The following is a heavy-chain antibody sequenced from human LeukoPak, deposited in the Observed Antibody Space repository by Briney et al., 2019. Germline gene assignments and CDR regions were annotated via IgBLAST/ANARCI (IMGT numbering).Heavy chain of an antibody. CDR2: MNPNSGNT. CDR1: GYTFTSYD. CDR3: ARGQSYGSGSYGLYYYYYYMDV. D-gene: IGHD3-10*01. J-gene: IGHJ6*03. Sequence: ASVKVSCKASGYTFTSYDINWVRQATGQGLEWMGWMNPNSGNTGYAQKFQGRVTITRNTSISTAYMELSSLRSEDTAVYYCARGQSYGSGSYGLYYYYYYMDVWGKGTTVTVSS. V-gene: IGHV1-8*03.